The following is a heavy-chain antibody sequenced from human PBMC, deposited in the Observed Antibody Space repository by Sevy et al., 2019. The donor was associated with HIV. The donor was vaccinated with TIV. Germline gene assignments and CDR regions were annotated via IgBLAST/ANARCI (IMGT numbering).Heavy chain of an antibody. D-gene: IGHD1-7*01. J-gene: IGHJ6*03. Sequence: GGSLRLSCAASGFTCDDYLMHWVRQAPGKGLEWVSGISWNSGSIGYADSVKGRFTISRDNAKNSQYLQMNSLRAEDKALYYCAKDWAATNYYYMDVWGKGTTVTASS. CDR2: ISWNSGSI. CDR1: GFTCDDYL. CDR3: AKDWAATNYYYMDV. V-gene: IGHV3-9*01.